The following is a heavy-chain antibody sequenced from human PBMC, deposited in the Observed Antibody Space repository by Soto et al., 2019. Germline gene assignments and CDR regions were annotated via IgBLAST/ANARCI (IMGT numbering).Heavy chain of an antibody. CDR3: ARVPLGDFWSGYLPSFFDY. CDR2: INSDGSST. D-gene: IGHD3-3*01. V-gene: IGHV3-74*01. Sequence: GGSLRLSCAASGFTFSSYWMHWVRQAPGKGLVWVSRINSDGSSTSYADSVKGRFTISRDNAKNTLYLQMNSLRAEDTAVYYCARVPLGDFWSGYLPSFFDYWGQGTLVTVSS. J-gene: IGHJ4*02. CDR1: GFTFSSYW.